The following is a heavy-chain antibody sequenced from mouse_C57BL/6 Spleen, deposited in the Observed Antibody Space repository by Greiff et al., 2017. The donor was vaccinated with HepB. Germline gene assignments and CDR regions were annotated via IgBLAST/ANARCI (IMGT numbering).Heavy chain of an antibody. CDR1: GYTFTSYW. V-gene: IGHV1-69*01. D-gene: IGHD2-1*01. CDR2: IDPSDSYT. J-gene: IGHJ4*01. CDR3: ARKHVAGGNPPAMDY. Sequence: QVQLQQPGAELVMPGASVKLSCKASGYTFTSYWMHWVKQRPGQGLEWIGEIDPSDSYTNYNQKFKGKSTLTVDKSSSTAYMQLSSLTSEDSAVYYCARKHVAGGNPPAMDYWGQGTSVTVSS.